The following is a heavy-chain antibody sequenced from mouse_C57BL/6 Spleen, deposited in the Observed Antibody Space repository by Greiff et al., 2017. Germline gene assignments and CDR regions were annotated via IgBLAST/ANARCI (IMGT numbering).Heavy chain of an antibody. CDR1: GYTFTSYW. Sequence: QVQLQQPGAELVRPGSSVKLSCKASGYTFTSYWMHWVKQRPIQGLEWIGNIDPSDSETHYNQKFKDKATLTVDKSSSTAYMQLSSLTSEDSAVYYCARGAYDYDFDYWGQGTTLTVSS. D-gene: IGHD2-4*01. V-gene: IGHV1-52*01. J-gene: IGHJ2*01. CDR2: IDPSDSET. CDR3: ARGAYDYDFDY.